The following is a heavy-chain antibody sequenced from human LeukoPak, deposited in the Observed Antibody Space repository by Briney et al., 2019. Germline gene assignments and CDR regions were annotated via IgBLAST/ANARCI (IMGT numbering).Heavy chain of an antibody. D-gene: IGHD2-21*02. CDR3: ARHVPVNCGGDCYGASDI. V-gene: IGHV1-18*01. CDR1: GYTFTSYD. J-gene: IGHJ3*02. Sequence: ASVKVSCKASGYTFTSYDINWVRQATGQGLEWMGWISAYNGNTNYAQKLQGRVTMTTDTSTSTAYMELRSLRSDDTAVYYCARHVPVNCGGDCYGASDIWGQGTMVTVSS. CDR2: ISAYNGNT.